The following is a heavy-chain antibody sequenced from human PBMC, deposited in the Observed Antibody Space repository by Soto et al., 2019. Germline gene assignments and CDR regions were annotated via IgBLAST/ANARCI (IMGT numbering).Heavy chain of an antibody. Sequence: QVQLVQSGAEVKKPGSSVKVSCKASGGTFSSYTISWVRQAPGQGLEWMGRIIPILGIANYAQKFQGRVTSTADKSTSTAYMELSSLRSEDTAVYYCARDTQPYCGGDCRPFDYWGQGTLVTVSS. V-gene: IGHV1-69*08. D-gene: IGHD2-21*02. CDR1: GGTFSSYT. CDR3: ARDTQPYCGGDCRPFDY. CDR2: IIPILGIA. J-gene: IGHJ4*02.